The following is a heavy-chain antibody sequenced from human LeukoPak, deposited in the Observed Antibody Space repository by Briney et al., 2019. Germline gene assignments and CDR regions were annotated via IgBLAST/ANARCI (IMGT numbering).Heavy chain of an antibody. V-gene: IGHV3-33*01. CDR1: GLILSSYG. CDR3: ARDAGGAFGNYVNYFDY. D-gene: IGHD4-11*01. CDR2: KWYDGTNI. Sequence: PGTSLRLSCAASGLILSSYGIHWVRQAPGKGLEWVAVKWYDGTNIYYGDSVKGRFSISRDNSKNTVYLQMDSLRAEDTAVYYCARDAGGAFGNYVNYFDYWGQGTLVTVSS. J-gene: IGHJ4*02.